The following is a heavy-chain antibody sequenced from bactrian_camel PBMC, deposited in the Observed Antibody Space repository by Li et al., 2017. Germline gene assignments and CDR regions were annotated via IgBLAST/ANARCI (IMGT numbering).Heavy chain of an antibody. Sequence: HVQLVESGGGSAQAGGSLRLACVVSGSTTFNYCLGWFRQAPGKEREGVAAIDHDGISAYADSVKGRFSIFKDNAENTLILQMNSLQPEDTALYYCASDIETHFGGWGQGTQVTVS. D-gene: IGHD5*01. CDR2: IDHDGIS. J-gene: IGHJ6*01. V-gene: IGHV3S55*01. CDR3: ASDIETHFGG. CDR1: GSTTFNYC.